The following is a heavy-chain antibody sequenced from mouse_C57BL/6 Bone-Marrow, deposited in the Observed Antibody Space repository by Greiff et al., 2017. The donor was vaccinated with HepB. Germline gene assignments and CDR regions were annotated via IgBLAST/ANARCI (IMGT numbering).Heavy chain of an antibody. J-gene: IGHJ3*01. V-gene: IGHV1-59*01. CDR3: ASRWYYGPFAY. CDR2: IDPSDSYT. CDR1: GYTFTSYW. D-gene: IGHD1-2*01. Sequence: VQMQQPGAELVRPGTSVKLSCKASGYTFTSYWMHWVKQRPGQGLEWIGVIDPSDSYTNYNQKFKGKATLTVDTSSSTAYMQLSSLTSEDSAVYYCASRWYYGPFAYWGQGTLVTVSA.